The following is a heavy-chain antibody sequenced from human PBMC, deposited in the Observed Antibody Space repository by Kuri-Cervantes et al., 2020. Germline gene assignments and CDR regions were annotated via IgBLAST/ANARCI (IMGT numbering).Heavy chain of an antibody. D-gene: IGHD2-8*01. J-gene: IGHJ5*02. CDR1: GFTFDDYA. Sequence: SLKISCAASGFTFDDYAMHWVRQAPGKGLEWVSGISWNSGSIGYADSVKGRFTISRDNAKNSLYLQMNSLRAEDTAVYYCARGPVVYEFDPWGQGTLVTVSS. CDR2: ISWNSGSI. V-gene: IGHV3-9*01. CDR3: ARGPVVYEFDP.